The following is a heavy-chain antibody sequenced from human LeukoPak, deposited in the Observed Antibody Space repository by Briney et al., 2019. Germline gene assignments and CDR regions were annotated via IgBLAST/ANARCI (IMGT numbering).Heavy chain of an antibody. D-gene: IGHD1-1*01. V-gene: IGHV4-59*08. J-gene: IGHJ6*02. CDR1: GVSITRNY. CDR2: IYYDGST. Sequence: PSETLSLTCTVSGVSITRNYWTWVRQPPGKGLEWIGYIYYDGSTTYDASLKSRVTISVGTAKNHFSLELSSVTAADTAVYYCARRNDPYDLDVWGQGTTVTGS. CDR3: ARRNDPYDLDV.